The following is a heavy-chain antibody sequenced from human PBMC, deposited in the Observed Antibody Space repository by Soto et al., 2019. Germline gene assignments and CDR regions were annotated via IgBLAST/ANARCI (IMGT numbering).Heavy chain of an antibody. D-gene: IGHD4-17*01. Sequence: ASVKVSCKASGGTFSTSSINWVRQAPGQGLEWMGRIIPSGGTTDYAQKFQGRVTMTTDTSTRTVYMELSSLRSEDTAVYYCASNNYGDYSWLNYWGQGALVTVS. CDR1: GGTFSTSS. CDR2: IIPSGGTT. J-gene: IGHJ4*02. V-gene: IGHV1-46*03. CDR3: ASNNYGDYSWLNY.